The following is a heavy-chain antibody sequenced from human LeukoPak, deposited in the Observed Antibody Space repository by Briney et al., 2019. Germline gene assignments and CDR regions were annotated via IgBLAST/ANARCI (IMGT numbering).Heavy chain of an antibody. Sequence: GGSLRLSCAASGFTFSSYSMNWVRQAPGKGLEWVSYISSKGSTIYYADSVKGRFTISRDNAKNSLYLQMTSLRDEDTAVYYCARDSSGWKYYFDYWGQGTLVTVSS. CDR3: ARDSSGWKYYFDY. V-gene: IGHV3-48*02. D-gene: IGHD6-19*01. CDR2: ISSKGSTI. CDR1: GFTFSSYS. J-gene: IGHJ4*02.